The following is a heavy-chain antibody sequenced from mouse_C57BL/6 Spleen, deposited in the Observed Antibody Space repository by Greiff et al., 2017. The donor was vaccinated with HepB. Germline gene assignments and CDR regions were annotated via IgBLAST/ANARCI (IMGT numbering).Heavy chain of an antibody. CDR1: GFSLTSYG. Sequence: VHLVESGPGLVQPSQSLSITCTVSGFSLTSYGVHWVRQSPGKGLEWLGVIWSGGSTDYYAAFMSSLSITNDNSKSQVYFKMSSLQADDAAIYYCTKSGAQTTLDYWGQGTTLTVSS. J-gene: IGHJ2*01. CDR2: IWSGGST. CDR3: TKSGAQTTLDY. D-gene: IGHD3-2*02. V-gene: IGHV2-5*01.